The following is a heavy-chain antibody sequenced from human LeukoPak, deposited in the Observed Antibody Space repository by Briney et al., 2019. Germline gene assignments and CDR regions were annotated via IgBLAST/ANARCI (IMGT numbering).Heavy chain of an antibody. CDR3: ARVGLLRGYYSGSGRPIDY. Sequence: GGSLRLSCAASGFSFSDHYMDWVRQAPGKGLEWVGRTRNIANSYTTEYAASVKGRFTFSRDDSKNSLYLQMNSLKTEDTAVYYCARVGLLRGYYSGSGRPIDYWGQGTLVTVSS. D-gene: IGHD3-10*01. J-gene: IGHJ4*02. CDR2: TRNIANSYTT. CDR1: GFSFSDHY. V-gene: IGHV3-72*01.